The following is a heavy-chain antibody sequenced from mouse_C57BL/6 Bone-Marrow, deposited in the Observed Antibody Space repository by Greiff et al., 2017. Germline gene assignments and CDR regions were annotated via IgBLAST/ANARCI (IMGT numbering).Heavy chain of an antibody. CDR2: IYPGGGYT. Sequence: QVQLQQSGAELVRPGTSVKMSCKASGYTFTNYWIGWAKQRPGHGLEWIGDIYPGGGYTNYNEKFKGKATLTADKSSSTAYMQFSSLTSEDSAIYCCARAGDYGGGNFDYWGQGTTLTVAS. J-gene: IGHJ2*01. CDR3: ARAGDYGGGNFDY. V-gene: IGHV1-63*01. D-gene: IGHD2-4*01. CDR1: GYTFTNYW.